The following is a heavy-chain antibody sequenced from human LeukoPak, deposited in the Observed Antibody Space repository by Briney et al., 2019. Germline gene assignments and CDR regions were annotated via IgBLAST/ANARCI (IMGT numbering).Heavy chain of an antibody. CDR1: GFSFGDYS. J-gene: IGHJ4*02. V-gene: IGHV3-49*03. CDR3: TRSSCSSGYCYIGGFDY. CDR2: IRSKAYGGTT. Sequence: GGSLRLSCTTSGFSFGDYSMSWFRQAPGKGLEWVGFIRSKAYGGTTEYAASVQGRFTISRDDSKSIAYLQMNSLKTEDTAVYYCTRSSCSSGYCYIGGFDYWGQGTLVTVSS. D-gene: IGHD2-15*01.